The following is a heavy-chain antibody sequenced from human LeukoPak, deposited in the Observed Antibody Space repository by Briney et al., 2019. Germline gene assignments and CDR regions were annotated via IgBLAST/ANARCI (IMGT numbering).Heavy chain of an antibody. Sequence: GGSLRLPCAASGFTVTTYDMSWVRQAPGRGPEWVSGFSGSDASAYYADSVKGRFTISRDSSKNTLYLQMNSLRADDTAVYYCAKPLYNSGWYGGGDSWGQGTLVSVSS. V-gene: IGHV3-23*01. J-gene: IGHJ5*02. D-gene: IGHD6-19*01. CDR1: GFTVTTYD. CDR3: AKPLYNSGWYGGGDS. CDR2: FSGSDASA.